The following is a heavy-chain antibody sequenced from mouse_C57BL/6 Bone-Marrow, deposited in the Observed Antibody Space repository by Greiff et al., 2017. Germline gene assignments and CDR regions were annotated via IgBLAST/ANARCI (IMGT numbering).Heavy chain of an antibody. CDR1: GYSITSGYY. CDR2: ISYDGSN. D-gene: IGHD2-14*01. Sequence: EVQLVESGPGLVKPSQSLSLTCSVTGYSITSGYYWNWIRQFPGNKLEWMGYISYDGSNNYNPSLKNRISITRDTSKNQFFLKLNSVTTEDTATYYCARGTGFPFDYWGQGTTLTVSS. J-gene: IGHJ2*01. V-gene: IGHV3-6*01. CDR3: ARGTGFPFDY.